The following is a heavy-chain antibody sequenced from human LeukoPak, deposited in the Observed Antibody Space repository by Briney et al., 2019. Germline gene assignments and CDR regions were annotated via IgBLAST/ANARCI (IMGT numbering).Heavy chain of an antibody. D-gene: IGHD5-12*01. Sequence: SETLSLTCTVSGGSFSSRPYYWSWIRQPAGKGLEWIGRIYTSGDTDHNPSLKSRVTISVDTSKNQFSLQLSSLTASDTAVYYCARVGPYIEVDPWGQGTLVIVSS. CDR3: ARVGPYIEVDP. CDR2: IYTSGDT. J-gene: IGHJ5*02. V-gene: IGHV4-61*02. CDR1: GGSFSSRPYY.